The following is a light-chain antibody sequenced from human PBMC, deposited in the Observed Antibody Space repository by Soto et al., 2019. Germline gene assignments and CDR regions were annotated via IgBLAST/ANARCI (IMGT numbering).Light chain of an antibody. Sequence: DIQMTQSPSTLPASVGDRVTISCRASQTVERWLAWYQQKPGKAPKLLISDVSSLERGVPSRFSGSGSATEFTLPISGLQSDDFATYYCQQYKDYVWTFGQGTKV. V-gene: IGKV1-5*01. J-gene: IGKJ1*01. CDR2: DVS. CDR1: QTVERW. CDR3: QQYKDYVWT.